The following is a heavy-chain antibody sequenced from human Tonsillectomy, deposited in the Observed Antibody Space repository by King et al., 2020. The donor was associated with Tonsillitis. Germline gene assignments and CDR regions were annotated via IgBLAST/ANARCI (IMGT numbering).Heavy chain of an antibody. CDR3: ARPAGYCSSTSAGCYFEY. CDR1: GYSFTSYW. J-gene: IGHJ4*02. CDR2: ISPGDSDT. Sequence: QLVQSGSEVKKPGESLKISCKGSGYSFTSYWIGWVRQMPGKGLEWMGIISPGDSDTRYSPAFQGQVTFSADKSFSTAYLQWSSLKASDTAMYYCARPAGYCSSTSAGCYFEYWGQGTLVTVSS. V-gene: IGHV5-51*01. D-gene: IGHD2-2*01.